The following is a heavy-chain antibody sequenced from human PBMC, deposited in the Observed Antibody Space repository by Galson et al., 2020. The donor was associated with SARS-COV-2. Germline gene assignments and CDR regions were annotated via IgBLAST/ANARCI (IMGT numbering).Heavy chain of an antibody. Sequence: SQTLSLPCTVSGGSISSSSYYWGWIRQPPGKGLEWIGSIYYSGSTYYNPSLKSRVTISVDTSKNQFSLKLSAVTAADTAVYYCAREMYQLLSVPVLYSYSCGMDVWGQGTTVTVSS. V-gene: IGHV4-39*02. CDR1: GGSISSSSYY. CDR3: AREMYQLLSVPVLYSYSCGMDV. J-gene: IGHJ6*02. D-gene: IGHD2-2*01. CDR2: IYYSGST.